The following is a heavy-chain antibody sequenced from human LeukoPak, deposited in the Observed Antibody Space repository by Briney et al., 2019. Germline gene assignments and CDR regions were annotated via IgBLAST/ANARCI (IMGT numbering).Heavy chain of an antibody. Sequence: VSVKVSCKASGYTFTGYYMHWVRQAPGQGLEWMGRINPNSGGTNYAQKFQGRVTMTRDTSISTAYMELSRLRSDDTAVYYCAISQITMIVVVITEYFQHWGQGTLVTVSS. CDR1: GYTFTGYY. CDR3: AISQITMIVVVITEYFQH. CDR2: INPNSGGT. V-gene: IGHV1-2*06. J-gene: IGHJ1*01. D-gene: IGHD3-22*01.